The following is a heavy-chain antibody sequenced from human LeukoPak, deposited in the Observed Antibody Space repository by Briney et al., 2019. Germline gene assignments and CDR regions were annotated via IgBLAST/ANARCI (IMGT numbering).Heavy chain of an antibody. Sequence: SDTLSLTCTVSGGSISSSSYYWGWIRQPPGKGLEWIGTMYYSGITYYNPSLKSRVTTSVDTSKNQFTLKVSSVTAADTAVYYCARSNWDSNVGIDYWGQGILVIVSS. J-gene: IGHJ4*02. V-gene: IGHV4-39*01. CDR1: GGSISSSSYY. D-gene: IGHD1-7*01. CDR3: ARSNWDSNVGIDY. CDR2: MYYSGIT.